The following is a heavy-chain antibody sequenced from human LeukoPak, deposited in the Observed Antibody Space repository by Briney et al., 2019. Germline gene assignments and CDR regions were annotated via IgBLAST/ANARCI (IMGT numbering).Heavy chain of an antibody. Sequence: GGSLRLSCAAPGFTVSSNYMSWVRQAPGKGLEWVSVIYSGGSTYYADSVKGRFTISRDNSKNTLYLQMNSLRAEDTAVYYCARVWKQQLPYHYYYYMDVWGKGTTVTVSS. CDR2: IYSGGST. D-gene: IGHD6-13*01. J-gene: IGHJ6*03. CDR3: ARVWKQQLPYHYYYYMDV. V-gene: IGHV3-66*02. CDR1: GFTVSSNY.